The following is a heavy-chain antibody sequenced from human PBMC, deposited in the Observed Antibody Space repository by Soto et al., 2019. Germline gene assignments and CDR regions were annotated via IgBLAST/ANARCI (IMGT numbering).Heavy chain of an antibody. J-gene: IGHJ6*03. CDR1: GFTVSRNY. CDR3: ARDRTYGRYPRYYYYMDV. Sequence: QPGGSLRLSCAASGFTVSRNYMSWVRQAPGKGLEWVSVIYSGGSTYYADSVKGRFTISRHNSKNTLYLQMNSLRAEDTAVYYCARDRTYGRYPRYYYYMDVWGKGTTVTVSS. D-gene: IGHD4-17*01. V-gene: IGHV3-53*04. CDR2: IYSGGST.